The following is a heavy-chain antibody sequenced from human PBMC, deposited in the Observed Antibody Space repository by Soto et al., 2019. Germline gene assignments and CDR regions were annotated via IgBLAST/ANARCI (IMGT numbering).Heavy chain of an antibody. CDR2: IFYSGST. CDR3: ARDRGIAVSGTLDY. CDR1: GGSVSSDNYY. V-gene: IGHV4-61*03. Sequence: QVQLQESGPGLVKPSETLSLTCTVSGGSVSSDNYYWSWIRQHPGKGLEWIGHIFYSGSTNYNPSLKSRVTISVDTSNNHFSLKLSSVTAADTAVYYCARDRGIAVSGTLDYWGQGALVTVSS. J-gene: IGHJ4*02. D-gene: IGHD6-19*01.